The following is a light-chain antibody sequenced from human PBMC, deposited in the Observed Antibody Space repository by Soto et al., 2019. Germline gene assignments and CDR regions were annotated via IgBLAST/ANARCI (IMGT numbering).Light chain of an antibody. J-gene: IGKJ1*01. V-gene: IGKV1-13*02. CDR1: QGIRKD. CDR3: QQYNSYSWT. CDR2: DAS. Sequence: AIKMTQSPSSLSASVGDRVTMTCRASQGIRKDLAWYQQKPGKAPKLLIYDASSLESGVPSRFSGSGSGAEFTLTISSMQPDDFATYYRQQYNSYSWTFGQGTKVDIK.